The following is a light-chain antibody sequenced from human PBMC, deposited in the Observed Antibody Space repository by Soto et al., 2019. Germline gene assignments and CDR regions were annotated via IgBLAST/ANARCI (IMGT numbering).Light chain of an antibody. CDR3: LQDDDYPFT. Sequence: AIHVTQSPSSLSASVGDRVTITCRTSQGIRNELSWYQQKPGKAPKFLIFAASNLHSEVPSRFSGSGSGTDFTLTISSLQPEDFATYFCLQDDDYPFTFGGGTKVDIK. J-gene: IGKJ4*01. V-gene: IGKV1-6*01. CDR1: QGIRNE. CDR2: AAS.